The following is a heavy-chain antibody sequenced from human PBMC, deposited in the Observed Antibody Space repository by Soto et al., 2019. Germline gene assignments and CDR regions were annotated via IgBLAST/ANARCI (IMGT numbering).Heavy chain of an antibody. J-gene: IGHJ4*02. CDR2: IYHSGST. D-gene: IGHD6-13*01. Sequence: PSETLSLTCAVSGYSISSGYYWGWIRQPPGKGLEWIGSIYHSGSTYYNPSLKRRLTIAVDTSKNQFSLKLSSVTAADTAVYYCARTPAAAGTNTFYFDYWGQGTLVTVSS. CDR3: ARTPAAAGTNTFYFDY. CDR1: GYSISSGYY. V-gene: IGHV4-38-2*01.